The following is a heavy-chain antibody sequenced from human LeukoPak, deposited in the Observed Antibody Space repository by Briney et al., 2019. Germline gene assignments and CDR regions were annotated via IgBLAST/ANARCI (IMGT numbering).Heavy chain of an antibody. Sequence: PGGSLRLSCAASGFTFSSYWMHWVRQAPGKGLVWVSRINSDGSQANYADSVKGRFTISRDNAENTLYLRMDSLRAEDTAVYYCARDGQYYYDTPGLYGGLNLWGQGALVTVSS. CDR1: GFTFSSYW. J-gene: IGHJ4*02. CDR3: ARDGQYYYDTPGLYGGLNL. CDR2: INSDGSQA. V-gene: IGHV3-74*01. D-gene: IGHD3-22*01.